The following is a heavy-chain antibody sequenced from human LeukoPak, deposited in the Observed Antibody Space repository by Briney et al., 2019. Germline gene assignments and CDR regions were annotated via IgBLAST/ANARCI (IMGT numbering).Heavy chain of an antibody. CDR3: AKDKQQLAYFDY. CDR2: ISTYNADT. D-gene: IGHD6-13*01. Sequence: ASVKVSCKASGYTFTSYGISWVRQAPGQGLEWMGWISTYNADTDYAQKFQGRVTMTTETSTSTAYMELRSLTSDDTAIYYCAKDKQQLAYFDYWGQGTLVTVSS. CDR1: GYTFTSYG. V-gene: IGHV1-18*01. J-gene: IGHJ4*02.